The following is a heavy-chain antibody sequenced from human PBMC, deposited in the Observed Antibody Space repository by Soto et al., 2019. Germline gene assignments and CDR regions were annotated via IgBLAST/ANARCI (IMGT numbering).Heavy chain of an antibody. Sequence: ASVKVSCKASGYTFTSYAMHWVRQAPGQRLEWMGWINAGNGNTKYSQKFQGRVTITRDTSASTGYMELSSLRSEDTAVYYCARDFTDYYDSSGYYDAFDIWGQGTMVTVSS. V-gene: IGHV1-3*01. CDR2: INAGNGNT. D-gene: IGHD3-22*01. J-gene: IGHJ3*02. CDR1: GYTFTSYA. CDR3: ARDFTDYYDSSGYYDAFDI.